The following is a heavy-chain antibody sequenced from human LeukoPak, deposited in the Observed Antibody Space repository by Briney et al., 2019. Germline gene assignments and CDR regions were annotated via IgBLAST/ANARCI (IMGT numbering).Heavy chain of an antibody. CDR2: ISSNGGST. Sequence: GGSLRLSCAASGFTFSSYAMHWVRQAPGKGLEYVSAISSNGGSTYYANSVKGRFTISRDNSKNTLYLQMGSLRAEDMAVYYCARGGQQLVRPKFDYWGQGTLVTVSS. V-gene: IGHV3-64*01. D-gene: IGHD6-13*01. CDR3: ARGGQQLVRPKFDY. CDR1: GFTFSSYA. J-gene: IGHJ4*02.